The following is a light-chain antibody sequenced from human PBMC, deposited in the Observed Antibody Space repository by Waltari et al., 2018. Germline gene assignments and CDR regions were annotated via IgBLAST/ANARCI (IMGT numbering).Light chain of an antibody. J-gene: IGKJ3*01. V-gene: IGKV4-1*01. Sequence: DIVMTQSPDSLAVSLGERATINCKSRQSVLYSSNNKNYLAWYQQKPGHPPKLLIYWASTRESGVPDRLSGSGSGTDFTLTISSLQAEDVAVYYCHQYYNIPFTFGPGTKVDIK. CDR3: HQYYNIPFT. CDR2: WAS. CDR1: QSVLYSSNNKNY.